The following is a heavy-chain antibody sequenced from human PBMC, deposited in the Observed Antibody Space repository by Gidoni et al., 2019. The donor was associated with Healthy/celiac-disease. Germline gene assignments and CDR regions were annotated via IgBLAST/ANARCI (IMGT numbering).Heavy chain of an antibody. J-gene: IGHJ4*02. CDR3: ARDRSSSGYYDTPAFYFDY. CDR1: GYTFTSYG. CDR2: ISAYNGNT. Sequence: QVQLVQSGAEVKKPGASVKVSCKASGYTFTSYGISWVRQAPGQGLEWMGWISAYNGNTNYAQKLQGRVTMTTDTSTSTAYMELRSLRSDDTAVYYCARDRSSSGYYDTPAFYFDYWGQGTLVTVSS. D-gene: IGHD3-22*01. V-gene: IGHV1-18*04.